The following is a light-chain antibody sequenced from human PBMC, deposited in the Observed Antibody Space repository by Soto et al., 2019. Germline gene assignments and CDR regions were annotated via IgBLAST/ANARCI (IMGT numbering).Light chain of an antibody. J-gene: IGLJ1*01. CDR3: SSYTSSNTYV. CDR1: SSDVGGYNY. V-gene: IGLV2-14*01. CDR2: EVS. Sequence: QSALTQPASVSGSPGQSITISCTGTSSDVGGYNYVSWYQQHPGKAPKLIIYEVSNRPSGVSNRFSGSKSDNTASLTISVLQGEDEADYYCSSYTSSNTYVFGTGTKVTVL.